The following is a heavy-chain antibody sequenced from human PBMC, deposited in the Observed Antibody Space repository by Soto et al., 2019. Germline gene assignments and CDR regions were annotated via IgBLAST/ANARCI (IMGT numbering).Heavy chain of an antibody. V-gene: IGHV4-31*03. D-gene: IGHD3-3*01. Sequence: SLTCTVSGGSISSGDYYWSWIRQHPGKGLEWIGYIYYSGSTYYNPSLKSRVTISVDTSKNQFSLKLSSVTAADTAVYYCARWRSGRRQGFVPWGPGSLVTV. J-gene: IGHJ5*02. CDR2: IYYSGST. CDR1: GGSISSGDYY. CDR3: ARWRSGRRQGFVP.